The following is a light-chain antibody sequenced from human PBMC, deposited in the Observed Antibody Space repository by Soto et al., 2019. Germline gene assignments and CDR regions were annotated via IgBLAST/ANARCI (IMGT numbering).Light chain of an antibody. CDR1: QNIDKY. Sequence: DIQVTQSPSSLSASVGDTVSITCRASQNIDKYLNWYQQKPGKAPEVLIYGASSLESGAPSRFSGSGSGRDFTLTITSLRPEDFATYYCQQSFRTPQLFGQGTKLEI. J-gene: IGKJ2*01. V-gene: IGKV1-39*01. CDR3: QQSFRTPQL. CDR2: GAS.